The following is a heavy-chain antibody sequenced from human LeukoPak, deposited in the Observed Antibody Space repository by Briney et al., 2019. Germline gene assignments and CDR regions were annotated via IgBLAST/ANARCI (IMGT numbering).Heavy chain of an antibody. CDR3: ARDTGWYSLQNWFDP. J-gene: IGHJ5*02. CDR2: ISAYNGNT. CDR1: GYTFTSYG. Sequence: ASVKVSCKASGYTFTSYGISWVRQAPGQGLEWMGWISAYNGNTNYAQKLQGRVTMTTDTSTSTAYMELRSLRSDDTAVYYCARDTGWYSLQNWFDPWGQGTLVTVSS. D-gene: IGHD6-19*01. V-gene: IGHV1-18*01.